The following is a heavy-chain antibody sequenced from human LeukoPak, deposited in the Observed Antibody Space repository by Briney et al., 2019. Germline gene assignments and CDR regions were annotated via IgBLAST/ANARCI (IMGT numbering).Heavy chain of an antibody. J-gene: IGHJ4*02. CDR3: ARDAGPRGRNGYNSRLFDY. CDR2: IYTSGST. CDR1: GGSISSGSYY. D-gene: IGHD5-24*01. V-gene: IGHV4-61*02. Sequence: PSQTLSLTCTVSGGSISSGSYYWSWIRQPAGKGLEWIGRIYTSGSTNYNPSLKSRVTISVDTSKNQFSLKLSSVTAADTAVYFCARDAGPRGRNGYNSRLFDYWGQGTLVTVSS.